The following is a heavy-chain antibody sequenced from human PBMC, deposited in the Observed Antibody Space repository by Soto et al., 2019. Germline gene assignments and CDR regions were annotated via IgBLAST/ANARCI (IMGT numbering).Heavy chain of an antibody. J-gene: IGHJ4*02. D-gene: IGHD5-18*01. CDR3: ARRFTAPTSPPRDHFDY. CDR2: IYYSGNT. V-gene: IGHV4-39*01. CDR1: GGSISSTNYY. Sequence: QLQLRESGPGLVKPSETLSLTCTVSGGSISSTNYYWDWVRQPPGKGLEWIGGIYYSGNTYYNPSLGSRVSISLDASTNPFYLRLSPVTAADTAVYYCARRFTAPTSPPRDHFDYWCQGTLVTDSS.